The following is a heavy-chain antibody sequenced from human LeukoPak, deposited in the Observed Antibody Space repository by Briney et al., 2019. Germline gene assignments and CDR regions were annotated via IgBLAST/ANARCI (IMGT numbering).Heavy chain of an antibody. CDR1: GFTVSSNY. D-gene: IGHD2-2*01. Sequence: GGSLRLSCAASGFTVSSNYMSWVRQAPGKGLEWVSVIYSGGSTYYADSVKGRFTISRDNSKNTLYLQMDSLRAEDTAVYYCARDLTPTSAFDIWGQGTMVTVSS. CDR2: IYSGGST. CDR3: ARDLTPTSAFDI. V-gene: IGHV3-66*01. J-gene: IGHJ3*02.